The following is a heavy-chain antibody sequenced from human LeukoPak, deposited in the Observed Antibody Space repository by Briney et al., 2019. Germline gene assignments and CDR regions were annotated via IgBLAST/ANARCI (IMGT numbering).Heavy chain of an antibody. CDR3: ARGALRVVPARAHFQH. V-gene: IGHV1-2*02. CDR1: GYTFTGYY. CDR2: INPNSGGT. Sequence: ASVKVSCKASGYTFTGYYMHWVRQAPGQGLEWMGWINPNSGGTNYAQKFQGRVTMTRDTSISTAYTELSRLRSDDTAVYYCARGALRVVPARAHFQHWGQGTLVTVSS. J-gene: IGHJ1*01. D-gene: IGHD2-2*01.